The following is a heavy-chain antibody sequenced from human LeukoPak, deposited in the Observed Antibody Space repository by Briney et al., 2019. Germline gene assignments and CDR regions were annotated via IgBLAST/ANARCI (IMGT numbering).Heavy chain of an antibody. Sequence: GGSLRLSCAASGFLFSDYWMDWVRQAPGKGLEWVANIKEDGSEKYYVDSVEGRFTISRDNAKNSLYLQMNNLRGEDTAVYYCSMRLDYCGRGTLVTVSS. CDR3: SMRLDY. CDR2: IKEDGSEK. J-gene: IGHJ4*02. V-gene: IGHV3-7*01. CDR1: GFLFSDYW.